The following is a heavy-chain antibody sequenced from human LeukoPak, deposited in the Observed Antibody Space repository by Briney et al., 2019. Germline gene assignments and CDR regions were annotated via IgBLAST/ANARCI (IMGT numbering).Heavy chain of an antibody. J-gene: IGHJ4*02. CDR2: IIPIFGTA. D-gene: IGHD3-3*01. CDR1: GGTFSSYA. V-gene: IGHV1-69*05. CDR3: ARQVRGRFGVVIMVDY. Sequence: ASVKVSCKASGGTFSSYAISWVRQAPGQGLEWMGGIIPIFGTANYAQKFQGRVTITTDESTSTAYMELSSLRSEDTAVYYCARQVRGRFGVVIMVDYWGQGTLVTVSS.